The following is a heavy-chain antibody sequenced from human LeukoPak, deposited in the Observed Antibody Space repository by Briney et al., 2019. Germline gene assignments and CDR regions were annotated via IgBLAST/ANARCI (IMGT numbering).Heavy chain of an antibody. J-gene: IGHJ4*02. D-gene: IGHD1-26*01. CDR3: ARDRSRAATWDY. CDR1: GFTFSNYG. CDR2: MQYDGSDK. V-gene: IGHV3-30*02. Sequence: GGSLRLSCAASGFTFSNYGIHWVRQAPGKGLEWVTFMQYDGSDKFYADSVKGRFTISRDNSKNTVYLQMNSLRTEDTAVYYCARDRSRAATWDYWGQGTLVTVSS.